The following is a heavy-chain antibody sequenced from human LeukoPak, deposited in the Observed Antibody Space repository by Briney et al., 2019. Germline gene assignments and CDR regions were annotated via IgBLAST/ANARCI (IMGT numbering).Heavy chain of an antibody. D-gene: IGHD6-19*01. CDR3: ARGPLGSGWYRFDY. J-gene: IGHJ4*02. Sequence: ASVKVSCKASGYTFSNYGISWVRQAPGQGLEWMGWISGYNGNTNSGQKVQGRVTMTTDTSMSTAYMELRSLGSDDTAVYWCARGPLGSGWYRFDYWGQGTLVTVAS. V-gene: IGHV1-18*01. CDR1: GYTFSNYG. CDR2: ISGYNGNT.